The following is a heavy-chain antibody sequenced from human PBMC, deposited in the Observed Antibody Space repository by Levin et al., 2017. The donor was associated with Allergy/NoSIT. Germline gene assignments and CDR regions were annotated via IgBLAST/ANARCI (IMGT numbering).Heavy chain of an antibody. D-gene: IGHD2-2*01. CDR2: INPNSGGT. CDR3: ARDSGYRVVPAAIDY. Sequence: ASVKVSCKASGYTFTGYYMHWVRQAPGQGLEWMGWINPNSGGTNYAQKFQGRVTMTRDTSISTAYMELSRLRSDDTAVYYCARDSGYRVVPAAIDYWGQGTLVTVSS. V-gene: IGHV1-2*02. J-gene: IGHJ4*02. CDR1: GYTFTGYY.